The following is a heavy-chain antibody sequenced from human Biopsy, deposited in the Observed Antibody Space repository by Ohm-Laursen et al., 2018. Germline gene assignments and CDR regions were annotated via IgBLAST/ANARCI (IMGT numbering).Heavy chain of an antibody. D-gene: IGHD5-24*01. CDR2: INTYNGNT. CDR1: GYTFTSYG. V-gene: IGHV1-18*01. Sequence: ATVKISCKASGYTFTSYGISWMRQAPGQGLEWMGWINTYNGNTNYAQNLQGRVTMTTDTSTSTAYMELRSLRSDDTAVYYCARERGGYKRTDYWGQGTLVTVSS. CDR3: ARERGGYKRTDY. J-gene: IGHJ4*02.